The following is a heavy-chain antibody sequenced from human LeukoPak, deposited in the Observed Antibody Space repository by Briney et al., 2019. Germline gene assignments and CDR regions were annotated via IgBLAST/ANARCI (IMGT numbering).Heavy chain of an antibody. Sequence: PSETLSLTCTVSGGSISSYYWSWIRQPPGKGLEWIGEINHSGSTNYNPSLKSRVTIPVDTSKNQFSLKLSSVTAADTAVYYCARGGSGWPLDVWGKGTTVTVSS. D-gene: IGHD6-19*01. J-gene: IGHJ6*04. V-gene: IGHV4-34*01. CDR3: ARGGSGWPLDV. CDR2: INHSGST. CDR1: GGSISSYY.